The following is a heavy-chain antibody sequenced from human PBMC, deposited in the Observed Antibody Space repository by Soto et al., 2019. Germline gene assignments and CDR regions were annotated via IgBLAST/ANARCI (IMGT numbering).Heavy chain of an antibody. CDR3: AKRGSGSWSDFDF. CDR2: ISATT. CDR1: GFTFSSYA. Sequence: VGSLRLSCEASGFTFSSYAMNWVRQAPGKGLEWVSTISATTYYADSVKGRFTISRDNSRNTLYLQMNSLRAEDTAVYYCAKRGSGSWSDFDFWGQGTLVTVSS. J-gene: IGHJ4*02. V-gene: IGHV3-23*01. D-gene: IGHD6-19*01.